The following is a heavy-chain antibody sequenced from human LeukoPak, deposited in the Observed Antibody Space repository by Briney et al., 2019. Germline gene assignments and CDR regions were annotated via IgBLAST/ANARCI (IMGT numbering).Heavy chain of an antibody. D-gene: IGHD5-24*01. Sequence: PSQTLSLTCEVSGGSIYSAGYSWSWIRQPPGKGLEWIGYLYHGGSTYYNPSLKSRVIISEDASKNQFSLKLSSMTAADTAVYYCARAEMATISGDYWGQGTLVTVSS. CDR1: GGSIYSAGYS. J-gene: IGHJ4*02. V-gene: IGHV4-30-2*01. CDR2: LYHGGST. CDR3: ARAEMATISGDY.